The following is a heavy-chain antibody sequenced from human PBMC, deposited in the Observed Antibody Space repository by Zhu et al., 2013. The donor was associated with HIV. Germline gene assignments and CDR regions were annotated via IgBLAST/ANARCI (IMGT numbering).Heavy chain of an antibody. CDR2: ISSYNGNT. J-gene: IGHJ3*02. D-gene: IGHD1-26*01. CDR3: ACLSGSYFRALDM. CDR1: GYTFTNYG. Sequence: QVQLVQSGAEVKKPGASVKVSCKASGYTFTNYGITWVRQAPGQGLEWMGWISSYNGNTNYAQMLQGRVTMTTDTSTSTAYMDLRSLRSDDTAVYYCACLSGSYFRALDMWGQGTMVTVSS. V-gene: IGHV1-18*01.